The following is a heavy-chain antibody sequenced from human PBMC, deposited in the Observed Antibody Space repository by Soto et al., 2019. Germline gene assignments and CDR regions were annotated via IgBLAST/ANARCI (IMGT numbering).Heavy chain of an antibody. CDR1: GFTFSSYG. J-gene: IGHJ4*02. CDR3: AKQSTWIQLWSYFDY. CDR2: ISYDGSNK. V-gene: IGHV3-30*18. D-gene: IGHD5-18*01. Sequence: GGSLRLSCAASGFTFSSYGMHWVRQAPGKGLEWVAVISYDGSNKYYADSVKGRFTISRDNSKNTLYLQMNSLRAEDTAVYYCAKQSTWIQLWSYFDYWGQGTLVTVSS.